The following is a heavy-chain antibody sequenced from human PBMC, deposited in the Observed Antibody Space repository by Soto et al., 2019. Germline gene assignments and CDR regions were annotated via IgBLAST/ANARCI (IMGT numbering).Heavy chain of an antibody. CDR3: ARPTYYDFWGY. J-gene: IGHJ4*02. D-gene: IGHD3-3*01. CDR2: IYYSGST. V-gene: IGHV4-39*01. CDR1: GGSISSSSYY. Sequence: QLQLQESGPGLVKPSETLSLTCTVSGGSISSSSYYWGWIRQPPGKGLEWIGSIYYSGSTYYNPSLKSRVTISVDTSKNQFSLKLSSVTAADTAVYYCARPTYYDFWGYWGQGTLVTVSS.